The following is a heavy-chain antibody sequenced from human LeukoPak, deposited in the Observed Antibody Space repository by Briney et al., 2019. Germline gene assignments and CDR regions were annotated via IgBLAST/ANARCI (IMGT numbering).Heavy chain of an antibody. CDR1: GGSISSSSYY. D-gene: IGHD4-17*01. V-gene: IGHV4-39*07. CDR2: MYYSGST. Sequence: SETLSLTCTVSGGSISSSSYYWGWIRQPPGKGLEWIGSMYYSGSTNYNPSLKSRVTISVDTSKNQFSLKLSSVTAADTAVYYCARLNDYGDAFDIWGQGTMVTVSS. J-gene: IGHJ3*02. CDR3: ARLNDYGDAFDI.